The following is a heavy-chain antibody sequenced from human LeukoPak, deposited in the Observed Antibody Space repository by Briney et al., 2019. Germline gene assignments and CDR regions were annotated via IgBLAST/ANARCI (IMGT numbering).Heavy chain of an antibody. CDR1: GFTFSSYW. CDR2: IKQDGSDK. V-gene: IGHV3-7*01. Sequence: GGSLRLSCAASGFTFSSYWMSWVRQAPGKGLEWVANIKQDGSDKYYVDSVKGRFTISRDNAKNSPYLQMNSLRAEDTAVYYCARGGYTYGVRPFWDQGTLVTVSS. D-gene: IGHD5-18*01. CDR3: ARGGYTYGVRPF. J-gene: IGHJ4*02.